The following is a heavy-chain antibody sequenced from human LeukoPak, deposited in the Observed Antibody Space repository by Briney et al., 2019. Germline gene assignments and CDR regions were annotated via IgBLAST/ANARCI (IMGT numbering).Heavy chain of an antibody. D-gene: IGHD2-2*01. Sequence: SETLSLTCTVSGGSISSGGYSWSWIRQHPGKGLEWIGYIYYSGSTYYNPSLKSRVTISVDTSKNQFSLKLSSVTAADTAVYYCARWRDCSSISCQRLFDYWGQGTLVTVSS. CDR2: IYYSGST. J-gene: IGHJ4*02. V-gene: IGHV4-31*03. CDR1: GGSISSGGYS. CDR3: ARWRDCSSISCQRLFDY.